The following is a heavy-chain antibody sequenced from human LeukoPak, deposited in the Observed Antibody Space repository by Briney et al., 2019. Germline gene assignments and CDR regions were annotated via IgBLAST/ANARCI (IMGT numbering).Heavy chain of an antibody. V-gene: IGHV4-61*02. CDR2: IYTSGST. CDR3: ARDRGWFDP. J-gene: IGHJ5*02. CDR1: GGSISSGSYY. Sequence: SETLSLTCTVSGGSISSGSYYWSWIRQPAGKGLEWIGRIYTSGSTNYNPSLKSRVTVSIDTSKNQFSLNLSAVTAADTVVYYCARDRGWFDPWGQGTLVTVSS.